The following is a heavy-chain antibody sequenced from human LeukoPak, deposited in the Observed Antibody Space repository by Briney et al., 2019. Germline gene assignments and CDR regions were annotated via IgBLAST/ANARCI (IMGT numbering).Heavy chain of an antibody. J-gene: IGHJ5*01. CDR2: IKQDESEK. CDR1: GFTFSRHW. V-gene: IGHV3-7*03. D-gene: IGHD5/OR15-5a*01. Sequence: GGSLRLSCAASGFTFSRHWMSWVRQAPGKGLEWVANIKQDESEKHYVDSVKGRFTISRDNAKNSLYLQMDSLRAEDTAIYYCARDANAGYSVNWFDPWGQGTLVTVSS. CDR3: ARDANAGYSVNWFDP.